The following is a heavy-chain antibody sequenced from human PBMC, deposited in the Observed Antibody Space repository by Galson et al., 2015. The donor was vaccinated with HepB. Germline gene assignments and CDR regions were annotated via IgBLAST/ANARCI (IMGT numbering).Heavy chain of an antibody. CDR1: GYTFFTSA. J-gene: IGHJ3*01. V-gene: IGHV1-3*01. CDR3: TTETNSSDIFDV. Sequence: SCKASGYTFFTSAMHWVRQAPGQRLEWMGWVNAGNGNTKYSQNFQGRVSITRDTSASTAYMELSSLRSEDTAVYYCTTETNSSDIFDVWGQGTMVTVSS. CDR2: VNAGNGNT. D-gene: IGHD2/OR15-2a*01.